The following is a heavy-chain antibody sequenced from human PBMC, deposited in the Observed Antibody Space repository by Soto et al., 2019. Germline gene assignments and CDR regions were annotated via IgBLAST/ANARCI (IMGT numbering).Heavy chain of an antibody. CDR3: AKAPLRFLEWLPIDY. CDR1: GGTFSSYA. D-gene: IGHD3-3*01. Sequence: SVKVSCKASGGTFSSYAISWVRQAPGQGLEWMGGIIPILGTANYAQKFQGRVTITADESTSTAYMELSSLRSEDTAVYYCAKAPLRFLEWLPIDYWGQGTLVTVSS. V-gene: IGHV1-69*13. J-gene: IGHJ4*02. CDR2: IIPILGTA.